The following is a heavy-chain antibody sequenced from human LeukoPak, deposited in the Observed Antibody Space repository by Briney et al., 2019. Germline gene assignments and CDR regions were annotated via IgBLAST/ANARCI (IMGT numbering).Heavy chain of an antibody. D-gene: IGHD2-2*01. CDR1: GYTFTNYG. Sequence: SVKVSCKASGYTFTNYGISWVRQAPGQGLEWMGGIIPIFGTANYAQKFQGRVTITTDESTSTAYMELSSLRSEDTAVYYCARAPYRSSTRGHYYYYMDVWGKGTTVTVSS. V-gene: IGHV1-69*05. J-gene: IGHJ6*03. CDR2: IIPIFGTA. CDR3: ARAPYRSSTRGHYYYYMDV.